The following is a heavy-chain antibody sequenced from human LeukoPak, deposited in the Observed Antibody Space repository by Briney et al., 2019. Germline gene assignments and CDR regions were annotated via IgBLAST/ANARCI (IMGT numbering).Heavy chain of an antibody. V-gene: IGHV3-21*01. CDR2: ISSSSSYI. D-gene: IGHD3-16*02. CDR3: ARTYSWSLSRFDY. Sequence: GGSLRLSCAASGFTFSSYSMNWVRQAPGKGLEWVSSISSSSSYIYYADSVKGRFTISRDNSKNTLYLQMNSLRAEDTAVYYCARTYSWSLSRFDYWGQGTLVTVSS. J-gene: IGHJ4*02. CDR1: GFTFSSYS.